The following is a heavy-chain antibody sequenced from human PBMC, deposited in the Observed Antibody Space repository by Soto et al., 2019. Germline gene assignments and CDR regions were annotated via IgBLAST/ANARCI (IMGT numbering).Heavy chain of an antibody. J-gene: IGHJ1*01. CDR1: GGSISNSSYY. D-gene: IGHD3-16*01. CDR3: ASGLIKLYEELHH. CDR2: IYASGTT. V-gene: IGHV4-39*01. Sequence: PSETLSLTCTVSGGSISNSSYYWGWVRLPPGRGLEWIGSIYASGTTYSNPSLKSRVAISVHTSTNQFSLNLRSVTAADTGVYYCASGLIKLYEELHHWGQGTLVTVSS.